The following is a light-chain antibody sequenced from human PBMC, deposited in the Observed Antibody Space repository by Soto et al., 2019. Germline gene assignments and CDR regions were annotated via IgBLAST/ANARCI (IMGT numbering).Light chain of an antibody. CDR2: DVI. CDR3: SSYTSSSTRV. J-gene: IGLJ2*01. CDR1: SSDVGGYNY. Sequence: QSVRTQPASVSGSRGQSITISCTGTSSDVGGYNYVSWYQQHPGKAPKLMIYDVINRPSGVSNRFSGSKSGNTASLTISGLQAEDEADYYCSSYTSSSTRVFGGGTKLTVL. V-gene: IGLV2-14*01.